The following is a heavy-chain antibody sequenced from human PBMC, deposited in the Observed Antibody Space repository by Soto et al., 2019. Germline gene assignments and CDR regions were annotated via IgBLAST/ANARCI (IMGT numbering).Heavy chain of an antibody. V-gene: IGHV3-23*01. CDR1: KFTFSSYA. CDR2: ISGSGGTT. CDR3: AKKEGSTGWYPPFDY. D-gene: IGHD6-19*01. Sequence: PGGSLRLSCAASKFTFSSYAMSWVRQAPGKGLEWVSGISGSGGTTYYADSVRGRFTISRDNSNNTLYLQMNSLRAEDTALYYCAKKEGSTGWYPPFDYWGQGTLVTVSS. J-gene: IGHJ4*02.